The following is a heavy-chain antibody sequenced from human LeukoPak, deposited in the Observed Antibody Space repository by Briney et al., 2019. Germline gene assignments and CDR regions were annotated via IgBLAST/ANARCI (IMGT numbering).Heavy chain of an antibody. CDR1: GFTFSDYY. Sequence: PGGSLRLSCAASGFTFSDYYMSWIRQAPGKGLVWVSRINTDGSSTSYADSVKGRFTISRDNAKNTLYLQMNSLRAEDTAVYYCARERFGGIDAFDIWGQGTMVTVSS. V-gene: IGHV3-74*01. D-gene: IGHD3-3*01. J-gene: IGHJ3*02. CDR2: INTDGSST. CDR3: ARERFGGIDAFDI.